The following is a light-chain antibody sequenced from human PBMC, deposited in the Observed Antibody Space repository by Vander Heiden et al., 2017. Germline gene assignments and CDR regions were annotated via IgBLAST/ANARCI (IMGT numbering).Light chain of an antibody. J-gene: IGLJ2*01. CDR1: SGYSNYK. V-gene: IGLV9-49*01. CDR2: VGTGGIVG. CDR3: GADHGSGSNFVSV. Sequence: PLLTQPPSASAPLGAPVTPTCTLSSGYSNYKVDWYQQRPGKGPRFVMRVGTGGIVGSKGDGIPDRFSVLGSGLNRYLTIKNIQEEDESDYNCGADHGSGSNFVSVFGGGTKLTVL.